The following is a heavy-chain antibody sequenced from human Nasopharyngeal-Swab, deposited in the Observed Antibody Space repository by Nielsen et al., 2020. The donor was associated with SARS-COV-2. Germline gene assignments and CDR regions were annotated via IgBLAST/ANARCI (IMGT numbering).Heavy chain of an antibody. Sequence: GGSLRLSCAASRFTFSSYGMHWVRQAPGKGLEWVAVIWYDGSNKYYADSVKGRFTISRDNSKNTLYLQMNSLRAEDTAVYYCARDSPGTDSSGYDDAFDIWGQGTMVTVSS. CDR2: IWYDGSNK. CDR1: RFTFSSYG. V-gene: IGHV3-33*01. J-gene: IGHJ3*02. CDR3: ARDSPGTDSSGYDDAFDI. D-gene: IGHD3-22*01.